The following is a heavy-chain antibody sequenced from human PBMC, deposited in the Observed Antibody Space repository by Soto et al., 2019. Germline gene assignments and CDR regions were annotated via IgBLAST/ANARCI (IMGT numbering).Heavy chain of an antibody. CDR1: GGSISSFY. D-gene: IGHD4-17*01. V-gene: IGHV4-59*01. CDR3: ASEGVNDYHLTYYGMDV. Sequence: QVQLQESGPGLVKPSETLSLTCSVSGGSISSFYWSWIRQPPGKGLEWIGYIYYSRSTNYNPSVQRRVHTSVDAPKIQFSSMLRSVTAADTAVHSCASEGVNDYHLTYYGMDVCGQGTAVTVSS. J-gene: IGHJ6*02. CDR2: IYYSRST.